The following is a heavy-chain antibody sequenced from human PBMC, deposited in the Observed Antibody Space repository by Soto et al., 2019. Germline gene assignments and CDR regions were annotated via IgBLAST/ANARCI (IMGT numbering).Heavy chain of an antibody. Sequence: GGSLRLSCSASGFTFSSYAMHWVRQAPGKGLEYVSGIRGNGDPPFYADSVKGRFTISRDNSKNTLYLQMNSLRPDDTAVYSCATWHLQEHAYDIWGQGTMVTVSS. CDR1: GFTFSSYA. CDR3: ATWHLQEHAYDI. V-gene: IGHV3-64*04. D-gene: IGHD1-1*01. CDR2: IRGNGDPP. J-gene: IGHJ3*02.